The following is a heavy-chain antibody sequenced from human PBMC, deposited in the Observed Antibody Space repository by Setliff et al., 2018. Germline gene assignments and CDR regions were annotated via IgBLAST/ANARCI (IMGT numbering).Heavy chain of an antibody. V-gene: IGHV4-61*10. CDR1: GGSVGNSFYY. Sequence: SETLSLTCTVSGGSVGNSFYYWNWIRQPAGKGLEWIGHIYYSGSTNYNPSLKSRVTISVDTSKNQFSLKLSSVTAADTAVYYCARVGSSWDQGTLVTVSS. CDR3: ARVGSS. J-gene: IGHJ4*02. D-gene: IGHD6-13*01. CDR2: IYYSGST.